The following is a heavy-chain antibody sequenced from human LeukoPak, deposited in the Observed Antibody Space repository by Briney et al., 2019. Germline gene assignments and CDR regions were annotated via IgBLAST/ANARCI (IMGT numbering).Heavy chain of an antibody. D-gene: IGHD3-10*01. J-gene: IGHJ4*02. CDR3: AREDATMARGGFDY. CDR2: IYYSGST. V-gene: IGHV4-30-4*01. Sequence: PSETLSLTCTVSGGSISSGDYYWSWIRQPPGKGLEWIGYIYYSGSTYYNPSLESRVTISVDTSKNQFSLKLSSVTAADTAVYYCAREDATMARGGFDYWGEGTLVTVSS. CDR1: GGSISSGDYY.